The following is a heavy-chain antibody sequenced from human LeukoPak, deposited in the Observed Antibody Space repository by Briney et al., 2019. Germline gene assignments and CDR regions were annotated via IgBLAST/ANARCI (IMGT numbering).Heavy chain of an antibody. V-gene: IGHV1-8*01. D-gene: IGHD3-22*01. Sequence: GASVKVSCKASGYTFTSYDINWVRQATGQGLEWMGWMNPNSGNTGYAQKLQGRVTMTTDTSTSTAYMELRSLRSDDTAVYYCARGQKRGRYYYDSSGYFFDYWGQGTLVTVSS. CDR1: GYTFTSYD. J-gene: IGHJ4*02. CDR2: MNPNSGNT. CDR3: ARGQKRGRYYYDSSGYFFDY.